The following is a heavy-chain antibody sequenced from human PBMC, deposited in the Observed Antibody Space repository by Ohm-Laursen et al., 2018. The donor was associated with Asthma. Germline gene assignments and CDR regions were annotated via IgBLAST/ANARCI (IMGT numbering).Heavy chain of an antibody. CDR3: AVSIYAYGEGAY. J-gene: IGHJ4*02. V-gene: IGHV3-7*05. Sequence: SLRLSCSASGFTVSSNYMSWVRQAPGRGLEWVANINQDGSIWGYVDSVKGRFAISRDNAHNSLYLQMNSLRAEDTASYYCAVSIYAYGEGAYWGQGTLVTVSS. CDR2: INQDGSIW. CDR1: GFTVSSNY. D-gene: IGHD3-10*01.